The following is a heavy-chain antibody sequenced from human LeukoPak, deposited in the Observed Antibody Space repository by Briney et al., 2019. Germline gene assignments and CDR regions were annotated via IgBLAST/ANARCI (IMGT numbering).Heavy chain of an antibody. CDR2: ISGSGGST. CDR3: AKEEQTASYYDSSGYYYGDY. D-gene: IGHD3-22*01. J-gene: IGHJ4*02. CDR1: GFTFSSYA. V-gene: IGHV3-23*01. Sequence: GGSLRLSCAASGFTFSSYAMSWVRQAPGKGLEWVSAISGSGGSTYYADSVKGRFTISRDNSKNTLYLQMNSLRAEDTAVYYCAKEEQTASYYDSSGYYYGDYWGQGTLVTVSS.